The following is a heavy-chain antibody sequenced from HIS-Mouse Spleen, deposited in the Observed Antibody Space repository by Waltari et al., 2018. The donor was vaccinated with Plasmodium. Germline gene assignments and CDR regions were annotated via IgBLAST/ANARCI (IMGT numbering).Heavy chain of an antibody. V-gene: IGHV4-39*07. J-gene: IGHJ4*02. CDR1: GGSISRRRYS. Sequence: QLQLQESGPGLVKPSETLSLPCTVSGGSISRRRYSWGWLRQPPGKGLEWIGSIYYSGSTYYNPSLKSRVTISVDTSKNQFSLKLSSVTAADTAVYYCARDRITGTSYFDYWGQGTLVTVSS. CDR2: IYYSGST. D-gene: IGHD1-7*01. CDR3: ARDRITGTSYFDY.